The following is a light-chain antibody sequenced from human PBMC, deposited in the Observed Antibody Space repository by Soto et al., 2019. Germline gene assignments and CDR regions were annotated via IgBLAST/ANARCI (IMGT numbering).Light chain of an antibody. CDR2: EVR. J-gene: IGLJ1*01. CDR3: TSYTTSSTLYV. Sequence: QSVLTQPAAVSGSPGQSITISCTGTSSDIGDYNYVSWYQQHPGKAPKLMIYEVRNRPSGVSNRFSGSKSGNTASLTISGLQGEDEADYYCTSYTTSSTLYVFGTGTKVTVL. CDR1: SSDIGDYNY. V-gene: IGLV2-14*01.